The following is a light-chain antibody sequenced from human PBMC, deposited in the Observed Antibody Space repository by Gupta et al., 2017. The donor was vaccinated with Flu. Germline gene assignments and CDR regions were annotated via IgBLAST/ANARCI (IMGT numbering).Light chain of an antibody. CDR2: DNI. CDR3: QSYDDNCFWV. CDR1: SSNIGADYD. V-gene: IGLV1-40*01. J-gene: IGLJ3*02. Sequence: QSVLTQPPSVSGAPGQRVTISCIGSSSNIGADYDVHWYQQRPGTAPKFLIYDNIKRPPGVPDRFSASRSGTSASLAIAGLQAEDEADYYCQSYDDNCFWVFGGGTKVTVL.